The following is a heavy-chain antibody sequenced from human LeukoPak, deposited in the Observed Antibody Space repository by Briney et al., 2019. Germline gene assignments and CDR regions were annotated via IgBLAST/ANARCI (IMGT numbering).Heavy chain of an antibody. Sequence: GGSLRLSCEVSGFTFSASNMNWVRQAPGKGLEWVSGINWNGGSTRYADSVKGRFTISRDNAKNSLYLQMNSLRAEDTALYYCARDRSGLYNWFDPWGQGTLVTVSS. J-gene: IGHJ5*02. V-gene: IGHV3-20*04. D-gene: IGHD3-22*01. CDR3: ARDRSGLYNWFDP. CDR2: INWNGGST. CDR1: GFTFSASN.